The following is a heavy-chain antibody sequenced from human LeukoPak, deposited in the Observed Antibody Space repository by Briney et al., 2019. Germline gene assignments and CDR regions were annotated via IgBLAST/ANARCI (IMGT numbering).Heavy chain of an antibody. D-gene: IGHD3-22*01. CDR1: GYTFTSYG. Sequence: ASVKVSCKASGYTFTSYGISWVRQAPGQGLEWTGWISAYNGNTNYAQKLQGRVTMTTDTSTSTAYMELRSLRSDDTAVYYCARTTYYYDSSGPRWFDPWGQGTLVTVSS. CDR3: ARTTYYYDSSGPRWFDP. CDR2: ISAYNGNT. V-gene: IGHV1-18*01. J-gene: IGHJ5*02.